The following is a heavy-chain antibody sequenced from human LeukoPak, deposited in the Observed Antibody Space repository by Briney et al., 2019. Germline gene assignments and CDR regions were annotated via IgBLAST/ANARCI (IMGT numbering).Heavy chain of an antibody. Sequence: GGSLRLSCAASGFTFSSYSMNWVRQAPGRGLEWVSSISSSSGYIYYADSVKGRITISRDNAKNSLYLQMNSLRAEDTAVFYCARVGYSGYDFDYWGQGTLVTVSS. D-gene: IGHD5-12*01. CDR3: ARVGYSGYDFDY. V-gene: IGHV3-21*01. CDR1: GFTFSSYS. CDR2: ISSSSGYI. J-gene: IGHJ4*02.